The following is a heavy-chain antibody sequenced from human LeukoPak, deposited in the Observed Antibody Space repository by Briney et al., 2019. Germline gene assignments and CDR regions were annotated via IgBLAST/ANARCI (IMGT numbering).Heavy chain of an antibody. Sequence: GGSLRLSCAASGFTFSSYGMSWVRQAPGRGLEWVSSIRGSGGNTYYADSVKGRFTISRDDSKNTLYLQMNSLRAEDTALYYCASLDTGGAFDIWGQGTMVTVSS. CDR3: ASLDTGGAFDI. D-gene: IGHD5-18*01. CDR2: IRGSGGNT. V-gene: IGHV3-23*01. J-gene: IGHJ3*02. CDR1: GFTFSSYG.